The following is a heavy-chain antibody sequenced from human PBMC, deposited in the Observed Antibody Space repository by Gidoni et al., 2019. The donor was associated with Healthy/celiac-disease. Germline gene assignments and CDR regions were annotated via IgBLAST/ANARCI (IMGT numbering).Heavy chain of an antibody. CDR1: GGTFSSYA. J-gene: IGHJ4*02. Sequence: LVQSRAEVKKPGSSVKVSYKSSGGTFSSYAISCVRQAHGQGLEWMGGIIPIFGTANYGQKSQGRVTITADTSTSTAHLEMSSLRSEDTSLYYCSRNVGGWLQSFDYWGQGTLVTLSS. V-gene: IGHV1-69*06. CDR2: IIPIFGTA. D-gene: IGHD5-12*01. CDR3: SRNVGGWLQSFDY.